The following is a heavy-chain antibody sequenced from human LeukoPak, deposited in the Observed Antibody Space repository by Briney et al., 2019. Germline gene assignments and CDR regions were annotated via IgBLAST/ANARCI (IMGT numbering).Heavy chain of an antibody. J-gene: IGHJ5*02. Sequence: ASVRLSCTASGYTFTTYGMSWVRQAPGKGLEWVGWISDYNGNTNYAQTVQGRFTMTTDTSTSTAYMELRSLRSDDTAVYYCARDSGYESYNWFDPWGQGTLVTVSP. CDR3: ARDSGYESYNWFDP. D-gene: IGHD5-12*01. CDR1: GYTFTTYG. V-gene: IGHV1-18*01. CDR2: ISDYNGNT.